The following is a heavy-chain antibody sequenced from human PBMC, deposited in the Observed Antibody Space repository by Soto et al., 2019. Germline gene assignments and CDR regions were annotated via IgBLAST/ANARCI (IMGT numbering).Heavy chain of an antibody. V-gene: IGHV3-13*05. Sequence: EVQLVESGGGLVQPGGSLRLSCEASGFTFRNYDMHWVRQGTGKGLEWVSGISAAGDPDYADSVEGRFTISRENAQNSFFLQMNSLRVGDTAVDYCARTDRDFYGLDFWGQGTTVIVSS. CDR1: GFTFRNYD. J-gene: IGHJ6*02. CDR3: ARTDRDFYGLDF. CDR2: ISAAGDP.